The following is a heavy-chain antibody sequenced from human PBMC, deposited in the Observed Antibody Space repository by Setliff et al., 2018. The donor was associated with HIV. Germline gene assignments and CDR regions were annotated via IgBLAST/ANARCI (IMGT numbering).Heavy chain of an antibody. V-gene: IGHV1-8*01. Sequence: ASVKVSCKASGYTFTSYDINWVRQATGQGLEWMGWMNPNSGNTGYAQKFQGRVTMDTDTSTNTAYIELKSLRSDDTAVYYCARDPQDTRGWYIYYFDYWGQGTLVTVSS. D-gene: IGHD6-19*01. CDR2: MNPNSGNT. CDR3: ARDPQDTRGWYIYYFDY. CDR1: GYTFTSYD. J-gene: IGHJ4*02.